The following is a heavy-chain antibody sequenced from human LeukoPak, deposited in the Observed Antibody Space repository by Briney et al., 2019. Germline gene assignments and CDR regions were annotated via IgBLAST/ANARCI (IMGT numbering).Heavy chain of an antibody. CDR2: INPNSGGT. CDR3: AKDLAGSSAELDFDY. V-gene: IGHV1-2*02. J-gene: IGHJ4*02. D-gene: IGHD6-6*01. Sequence: EASVKVSCKASGYTFTGYYMHWVRQAPGQGLEWMGWINPNSGGTNYAQKFRGRVTMTRDTSISTAYMELSRLRSDDTAVYYCAKDLAGSSAELDFDYWGQGTLVTVSS. CDR1: GYTFTGYY.